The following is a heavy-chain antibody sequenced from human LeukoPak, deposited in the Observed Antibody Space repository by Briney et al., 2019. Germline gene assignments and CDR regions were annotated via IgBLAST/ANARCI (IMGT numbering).Heavy chain of an antibody. CDR2: IYYSGST. Sequence: PSETLSLTCTVSGGSIGSSSYYWGWIRQPPGKGLEWIGNIYYSGSTYYNPSLKSRVRVSIDTSKNLFSLKLNSVTAADTAVYYCAGNGGPLYSSSWYLWDVWGKGTTVTVSS. V-gene: IGHV4-39*07. J-gene: IGHJ6*04. D-gene: IGHD6-13*01. CDR1: GGSIGSSSYY. CDR3: AGNGGPLYSSSWYLWDV.